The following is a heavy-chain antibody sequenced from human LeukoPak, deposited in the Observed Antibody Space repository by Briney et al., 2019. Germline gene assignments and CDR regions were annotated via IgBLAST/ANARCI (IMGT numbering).Heavy chain of an antibody. Sequence: GGSLRLSCAASGFTFTSYGMHWVRQAPGKGLEWVAVISYDETSKYYADSVKGLFTISRDNSKSTLYLQMNSLRAEDTAVYYCARDSDYDIFTGYYPGGDYYGLDVWGQGTTVTVSS. D-gene: IGHD3-9*01. J-gene: IGHJ6*02. CDR1: GFTFTSYG. V-gene: IGHV3-30*03. CDR3: ARDSDYDIFTGYYPGGDYYGLDV. CDR2: ISYDETSK.